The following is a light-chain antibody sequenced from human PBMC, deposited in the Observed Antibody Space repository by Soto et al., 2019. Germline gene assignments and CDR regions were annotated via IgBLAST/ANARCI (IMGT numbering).Light chain of an antibody. J-gene: IGKJ4*01. CDR1: QSISSN. CDR3: HQRSNWPRT. Sequence: EIVMTQSPATLSVSPGERATLSCRASQSISSNLAWFQQKPGQAPRLLMYSSSTRATGIPARFSGSGAGTEFTLTISSLDAEDFAVYYCHQRSNWPRTFGGGTKVDIK. CDR2: SSS. V-gene: IGKV3-15*01.